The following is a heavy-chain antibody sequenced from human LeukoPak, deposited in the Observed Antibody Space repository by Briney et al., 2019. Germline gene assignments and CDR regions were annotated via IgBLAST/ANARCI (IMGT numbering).Heavy chain of an antibody. CDR3: ARVVRESWYFDY. V-gene: IGHV4-30-4*01. Sequence: SESLTLTCTVSGGTISSDDYYWSWLRQPPGMGLEWVGYIYYSGSTYYNPSLKIRVTISVDKSKNQFSLKLSSVTAADTAVYYCARVVRESWYFDYWGQGTLVTVSS. J-gene: IGHJ4*02. CDR1: GGTISSDDYY. D-gene: IGHD3-10*01. CDR2: IYYSGST.